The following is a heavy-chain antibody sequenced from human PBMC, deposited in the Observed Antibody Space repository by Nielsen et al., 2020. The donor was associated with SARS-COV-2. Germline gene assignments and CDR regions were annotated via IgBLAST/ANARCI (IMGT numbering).Heavy chain of an antibody. CDR2: INAGNGNT. CDR3: ASVRYYDILTGYWNQYGMDV. Sequence: WVRQAPGQRLEWMGWINAGNGNTKYSQKFQGRVTITRDTSASTAYMELSSLRSEDTAVYYCASVRYYDILTGYWNQYGMDVWGQGTTVTVSS. V-gene: IGHV1-3*01. J-gene: IGHJ6*02. D-gene: IGHD3-9*01.